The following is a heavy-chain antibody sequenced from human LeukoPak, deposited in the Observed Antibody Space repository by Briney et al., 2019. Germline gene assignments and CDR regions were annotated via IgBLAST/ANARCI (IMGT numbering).Heavy chain of an antibody. CDR2: ISVYNGNT. CDR1: GYSFTTYG. V-gene: IGHV1-18*01. CDR3: ARAGPTQQLLPRPYWFDP. Sequence: ASVKVSCKASGYSFTTYGISWVRQAPGQGLEWMGWISVYNGNTNYAQKFQGKVTMTTDTSTSTAYMELRSLRSDDTAVYYCARAGPTQQLLPRPYWFDPWGQGTLVTVSS. D-gene: IGHD6-13*01. J-gene: IGHJ5*02.